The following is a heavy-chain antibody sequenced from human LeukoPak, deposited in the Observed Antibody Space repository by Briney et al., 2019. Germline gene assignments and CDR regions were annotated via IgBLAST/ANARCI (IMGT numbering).Heavy chain of an antibody. Sequence: GGSLRLSCAASGFTFSNYGMHWVRQAPGRGLEWVAVIWYDGSNKYYADSVKGRFTISRHNSKNTLYLQMNSLRAEDTAVYYCARHDIVGATKGEPYFDYWGQGTLVTVSS. CDR1: GFTFSNYG. J-gene: IGHJ4*02. CDR3: ARHDIVGATKGEPYFDY. D-gene: IGHD1-26*01. CDR2: IWYDGSNK. V-gene: IGHV3-33*01.